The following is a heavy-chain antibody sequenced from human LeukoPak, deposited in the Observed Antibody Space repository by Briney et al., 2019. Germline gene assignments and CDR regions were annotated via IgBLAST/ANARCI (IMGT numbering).Heavy chain of an antibody. CDR1: GYTLTELS. V-gene: IGHV1-24*01. D-gene: IGHD6-13*01. CDR3: ATVRPSYSSSWQHFDY. Sequence: ASVKVSCKVSGYTLTELSMHWVRQAPGKGLEWMGGFDPEDGETIYAQKFQGRVTMTEDTSTDTAYMELSSLRSEDTAVYYCATVRPSYSSSWQHFDYWGQGTLVTVSS. J-gene: IGHJ4*02. CDR2: FDPEDGET.